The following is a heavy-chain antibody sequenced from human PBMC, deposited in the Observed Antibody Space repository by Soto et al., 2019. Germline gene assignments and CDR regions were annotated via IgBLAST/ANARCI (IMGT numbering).Heavy chain of an antibody. V-gene: IGHV4-31*01. CDR1: GGSISSGGYY. Sequence: QVQLQESGPGLVKPSQTLSLTCTVSGGSISSGGYYWSWIRQHPGKGLEWIGYIYYSGSTYYNPSLKGPVTKSVDTSKNQFSLKLSSVTAADTAVYYCARRRGAYCSSTSCYSDLFDPWGQGTLVTVSS. D-gene: IGHD2-2*02. CDR2: IYYSGST. CDR3: ARRRGAYCSSTSCYSDLFDP. J-gene: IGHJ5*02.